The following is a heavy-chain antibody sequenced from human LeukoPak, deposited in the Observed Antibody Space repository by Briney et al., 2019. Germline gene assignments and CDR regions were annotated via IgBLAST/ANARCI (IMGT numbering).Heavy chain of an antibody. V-gene: IGHV4-59*08. CDR1: GGSISSYY. Sequence: SETLSLTCTVSGGSISSYYWSWIRQPPGKGLEWIGSIYHSGSTYYNPSLKSRVTISVDTSKNQFSLKLSSVTAADTAVYYCARLSPAYYFDYWGQGTLVTVSS. D-gene: IGHD2-2*01. J-gene: IGHJ4*02. CDR3: ARLSPAYYFDY. CDR2: IYHSGST.